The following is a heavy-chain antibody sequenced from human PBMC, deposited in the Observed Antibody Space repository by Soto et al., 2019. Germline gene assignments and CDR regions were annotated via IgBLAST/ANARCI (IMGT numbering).Heavy chain of an antibody. CDR1: GFSLSNARMG. D-gene: IGHD6-13*01. Sequence: SGPTLVNPTETLTLTCTVSGFSLSNARMGVSWIRQPPGKALEWLAHIFSNDEKSYSTSLKSRLTISKDTSKSQVVLTMTNMDPVDTATYYCARTKPGGPKYSRSWSDPYWYLDLWGRGTLVTVPQ. V-gene: IGHV2-26*01. CDR3: ARTKPGGPKYSRSWSDPYWYLDL. CDR2: IFSNDEK. J-gene: IGHJ2*01.